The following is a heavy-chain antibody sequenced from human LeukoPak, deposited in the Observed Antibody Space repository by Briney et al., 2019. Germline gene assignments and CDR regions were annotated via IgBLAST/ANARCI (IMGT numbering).Heavy chain of an antibody. J-gene: IGHJ4*02. CDR1: GFIFSSYN. CDR3: AKLVAVAGRNY. V-gene: IGHV3-23*01. Sequence: GGSLRLSCAASGFIFSSYNIHWVRQAPGKGLEWVSAISGRDDSTYYADSVKGRFTFSRDNSKNTLYLQMNSLRAEDTAVYYCAKLVAVAGRNYWGQGTLVTVSS. D-gene: IGHD6-19*01. CDR2: ISGRDDST.